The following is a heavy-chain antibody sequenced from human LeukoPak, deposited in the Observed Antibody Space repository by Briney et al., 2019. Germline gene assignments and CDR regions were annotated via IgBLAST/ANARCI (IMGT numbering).Heavy chain of an antibody. CDR2: IKQDGSEK. D-gene: IGHD3-3*01. Sequence: GGSLRLSCAASGFTFSSYWMSWVRQAPGKGLEWVANIKQDGSEKYYVDSVKGRLTISRDNAKNSLYLQMNSLRAEDTAVYYCAREKIITTQNHYYGMDVWGQGTTVTVSS. CDR1: GFTFSSYW. V-gene: IGHV3-7*03. CDR3: AREKIITTQNHYYGMDV. J-gene: IGHJ6*02.